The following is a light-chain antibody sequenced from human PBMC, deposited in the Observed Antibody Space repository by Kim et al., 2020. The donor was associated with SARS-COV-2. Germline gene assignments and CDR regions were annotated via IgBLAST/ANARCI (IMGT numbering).Light chain of an antibody. Sequence: LAPGEGATLSCRASHSVNSRFLAWYQQKPGQAPRLVIYAASSRATGIPERFSGSGSGTDFTLTISGLEPEDFGMYYCQQYGSSITFGGGTKVEIK. V-gene: IGKV3-20*01. CDR3: QQYGSSIT. J-gene: IGKJ4*01. CDR2: AAS. CDR1: HSVNSRF.